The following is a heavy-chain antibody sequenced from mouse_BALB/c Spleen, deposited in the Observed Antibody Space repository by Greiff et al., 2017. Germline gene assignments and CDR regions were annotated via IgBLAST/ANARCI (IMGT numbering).Heavy chain of an antibody. Sequence: EVHLVESGGGLVQPGGSLRLSCATSGFTFTDYYMSWVRQPPGKALEWLGFIRNKANGYTTEYSASVKGRFTISRDNSQSILYLQMNTPRAEDSATYYCARVAPYYYGSSYYAMDYWGQGTSVTVSS. D-gene: IGHD1-1*01. CDR2: IRNKANGYTT. CDR3: ARVAPYYYGSSYYAMDY. V-gene: IGHV7-3*02. CDR1: GFTFTDYY. J-gene: IGHJ4*01.